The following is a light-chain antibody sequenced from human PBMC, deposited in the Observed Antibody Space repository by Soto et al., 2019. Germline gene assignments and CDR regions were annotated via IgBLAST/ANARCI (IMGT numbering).Light chain of an antibody. CDR2: SNN. CDR1: NFNVKNNY. V-gene: IGLV1-47*01. CDR3: ASWDDSLSETV. J-gene: IGLJ7*01. Sequence: QSVLTQPPSLSGTPGQRVTISCSGSNFNVKNNYVYWYQQFAGTAPKLLIYSNNRRPSGVPVRFSGSKSGSSASLAIIGLRPEDEADDYCASWDDSLSETVFGGGTQLTVL.